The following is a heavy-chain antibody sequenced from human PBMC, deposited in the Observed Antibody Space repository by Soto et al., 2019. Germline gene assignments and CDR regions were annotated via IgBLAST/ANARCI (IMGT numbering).Heavy chain of an antibody. CDR1: GYTFTHYY. Sequence: QVQLVQSGAEVKKPGASVKRSCRTSGYTFTHYYIHWVRQAPGQGLEWLAIINPASGSTNYAQDSQGRVTLTMDTSTTTVYMELSGLRAEDTAIFYCARDLAAGDHWGQGALGTVSS. CDR2: INPASGST. D-gene: IGHD6-13*01. CDR3: ARDLAAGDH. J-gene: IGHJ4*02. V-gene: IGHV1-46*01.